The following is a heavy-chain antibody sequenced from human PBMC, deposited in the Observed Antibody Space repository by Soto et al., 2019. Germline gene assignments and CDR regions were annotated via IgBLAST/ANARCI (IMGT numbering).Heavy chain of an antibody. Sequence: EGQLEQSGGGLVRSGGSLRLSCVASGFSFSNAWMTWVRQAPGKGLEWVGRVKSRPDGGTTDYASPVKGRFTITRDGSKSTVYLQMYSQKGDDTAVYYCTTVFLLPRGLGSSVFWGQGALVTVSS. CDR2: VKSRPDGGTT. CDR3: TTVFLLPRGLGSSVF. CDR1: GFSFSNAW. V-gene: IGHV3-15*01. D-gene: IGHD6-19*01. J-gene: IGHJ4*02.